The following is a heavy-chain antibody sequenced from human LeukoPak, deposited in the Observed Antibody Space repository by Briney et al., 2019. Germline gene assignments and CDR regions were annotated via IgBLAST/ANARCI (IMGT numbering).Heavy chain of an antibody. CDR2: ITSSSGTI. J-gene: IGHJ4*02. CDR3: ARGGYCSGGSCYWQGYY. Sequence: PGGSLRLSCAASGFTFSTYNMNWVRQAPGKGLEWVSYITSSSGTIHYADSVKGRFTISRDNAKNSLYLQMNSLRAEDTAVYYCARGGYCSGGSCYWQGYYWGQGTLVTVSS. D-gene: IGHD2-15*01. V-gene: IGHV3-48*04. CDR1: GFTFSTYN.